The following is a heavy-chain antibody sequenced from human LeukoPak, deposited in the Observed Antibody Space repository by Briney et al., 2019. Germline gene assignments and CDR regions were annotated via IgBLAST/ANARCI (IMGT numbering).Heavy chain of an antibody. CDR2: ISSSSSTI. CDR1: GFTFSSYS. D-gene: IGHD2-15*01. Sequence: PGGSLRLSCAASGFTFSSYSMNWVRQAPGKGLEWVSYISSSSSTIYYADSVKGRFTISRDNAKNSLYLQINSLRAEDTAVYYCARSGGSYTNWFDPWGQGTLVTVSS. V-gene: IGHV3-48*04. CDR3: ARSGGSYTNWFDP. J-gene: IGHJ5*02.